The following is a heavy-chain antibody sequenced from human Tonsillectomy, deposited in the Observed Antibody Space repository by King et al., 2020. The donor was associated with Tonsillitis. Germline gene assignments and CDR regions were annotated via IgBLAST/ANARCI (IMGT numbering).Heavy chain of an antibody. CDR1: GFTFSSYG. D-gene: IGHD3-10*01. Sequence: VQLVESGGGVVQPGRSLRLSCAASGFTFSSYGMHWVRQAPGKGLEGVAIIWYDGSNKYYADSGKGRFTISRDNSKNSLYLQMNSLRAEDTAVYFCASVPITMVQGVIIGDYMDVWGTGTTVTVSS. CDR3: ASVPITMVQGVIIGDYMDV. J-gene: IGHJ6*03. CDR2: IWYDGSNK. V-gene: IGHV3-33*01.